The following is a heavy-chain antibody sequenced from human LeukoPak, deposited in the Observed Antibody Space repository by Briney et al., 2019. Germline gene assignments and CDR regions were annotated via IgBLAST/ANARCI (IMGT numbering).Heavy chain of an antibody. CDR1: GFSFSSYA. J-gene: IGHJ4*02. CDR2: ISDASGT. Sequence: GGSLRLSCAASGFSFSSYAMSWVRQVPGKGLEWVSSISDASGTYHADSVKGRFTISRDNSKNTLYLQMNSLRTEDTAVYFCANVAGGSRYGPLDYWGQGMLVTVSS. V-gene: IGHV3-23*01. CDR3: ANVAGGSRYGPLDY. D-gene: IGHD3-16*01.